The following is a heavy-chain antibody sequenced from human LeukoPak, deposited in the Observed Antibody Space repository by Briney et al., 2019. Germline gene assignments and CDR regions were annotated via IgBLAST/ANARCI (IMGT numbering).Heavy chain of an antibody. CDR3: AREYTLYRSGWFFDY. CDR1: GGSISSSSYY. D-gene: IGHD6-19*01. J-gene: IGHJ4*02. V-gene: IGHV4-39*07. CDR2: IYYSGST. Sequence: SETLSLTCTVSGGSISSSSYYWGWIRQPPGKGLEWIGSIYYSGSTYYNPSLKSRATISIDTSKNQFSLKLSSVTVADTAVYYCAREYTLYRSGWFFDYWGQGTVVTVSS.